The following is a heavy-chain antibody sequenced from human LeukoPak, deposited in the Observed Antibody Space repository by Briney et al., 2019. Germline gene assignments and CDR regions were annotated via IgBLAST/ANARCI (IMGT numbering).Heavy chain of an antibody. D-gene: IGHD5-12*01. Sequence: PGGSLRLSCAASGFTFSSYEMNWVRQAPGKGLEWVSYISSSGSTMYYADSVKGRFTISRDNAKNSLYLQMNSLRAEDTAVYYCARYGSGYDFDYWGQGTLVTVSS. V-gene: IGHV3-48*03. CDR3: ARYGSGYDFDY. J-gene: IGHJ4*02. CDR1: GFTFSSYE. CDR2: ISSSGSTM.